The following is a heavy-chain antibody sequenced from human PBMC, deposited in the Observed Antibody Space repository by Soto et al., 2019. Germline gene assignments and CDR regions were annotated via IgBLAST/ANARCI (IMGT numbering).Heavy chain of an antibody. V-gene: IGHV3-30*18. CDR2: ISYDGGNK. D-gene: IGHD6-19*01. J-gene: IGHJ3*02. CDR3: AKGGYSSGRFAFDI. Sequence: GGSLRLSCAASGFSLSSYGMHWVRQAPGKGLEWAAVISYDGGNKYYADSVKGRFTISRDNSKNTLYLQMNSLRAEDTAVYYCAKGGYSSGRFAFDIWGQRTMVTVSS. CDR1: GFSLSSYG.